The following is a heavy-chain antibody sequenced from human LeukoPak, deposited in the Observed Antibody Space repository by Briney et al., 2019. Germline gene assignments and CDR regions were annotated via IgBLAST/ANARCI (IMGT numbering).Heavy chain of an antibody. Sequence: GGSLRLSCAASGFTFSSYSMNWVRQAPGKGLEWVSSISSSSSYIDYADSVKGRFTISRDNAKNSLYLQMNSLRAEDTAVYYCARDYRAVPIDYWGQGTLVTVSS. CDR2: ISSSSSYI. V-gene: IGHV3-21*01. CDR3: ARDYRAVPIDY. J-gene: IGHJ4*02. CDR1: GFTFSSYS. D-gene: IGHD6-19*01.